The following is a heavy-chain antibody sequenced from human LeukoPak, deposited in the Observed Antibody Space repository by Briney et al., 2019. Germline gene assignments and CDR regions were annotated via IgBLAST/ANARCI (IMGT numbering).Heavy chain of an antibody. D-gene: IGHD2-21*02. Sequence: ASVKVSCKASGYRFTSYGNSWVRQAPPPALEGPGWISAYNGNTNYAQKLQGRVTMTTDTSTSTAYMELRSLRSDDTAVYYCARGRQVVVTANSLDYWGQGTLVTVSS. CDR1: GYRFTSYG. V-gene: IGHV1-18*01. CDR3: ARGRQVVVTANSLDY. CDR2: ISAYNGNT. J-gene: IGHJ4*02.